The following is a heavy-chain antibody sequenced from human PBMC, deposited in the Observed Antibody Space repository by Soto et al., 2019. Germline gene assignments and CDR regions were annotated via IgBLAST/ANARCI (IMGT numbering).Heavy chain of an antibody. V-gene: IGHV4-30-2*01. CDR1: GGSISSGGYS. CDR3: ARVVATVTTYYYYYGMDV. J-gene: IGHJ6*02. CDR2: IYHSGST. Sequence: SETLSLTCAVSGGSISSGGYSWSWIRQPPGKGLEWIGYIYHSGSTYYNPSLKSRVTISVDRSKNQFSLKLSSVTAADTAVYYCARVVATVTTYYYYYGMDVWGQGTTVTVSS. D-gene: IGHD4-17*01.